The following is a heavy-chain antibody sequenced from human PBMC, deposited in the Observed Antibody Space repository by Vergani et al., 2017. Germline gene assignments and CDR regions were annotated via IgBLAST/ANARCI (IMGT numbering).Heavy chain of an antibody. CDR2: IWYDGSNK. D-gene: IGHD3-22*01. J-gene: IGHJ5*02. CDR3: ARDSPWYYDSSGYNWFDP. CDR1: GFTFSSYG. Sequence: QVQLVESGGGVVQPGRSLRLSCAASGFTFSSYGMHWVRQAPGKGLEWVAVIWYDGSNKYYADSVKGRFTISRDNSKNTLYLQMNSLRAEDTAVYYCARDSPWYYDSSGYNWFDPWGQGTLVTVSS. V-gene: IGHV3-33*01.